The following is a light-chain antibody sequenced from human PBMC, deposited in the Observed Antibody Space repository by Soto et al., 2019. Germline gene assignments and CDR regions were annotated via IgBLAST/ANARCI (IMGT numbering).Light chain of an antibody. CDR1: QSVNSNY. V-gene: IGKV3-20*01. CDR3: QHYDTSPPEFT. J-gene: IGKJ3*01. CDR2: GAS. Sequence: EIVLTQSPGTLSLSPGERATLSCRASQSVNSNYLAWYQHQPGQAPRLLIFGASYRATGIPDRFRGSGSGTAFTLTISRLEPEDFAVYYCQHYDTSPPEFTFGPGTKVDIK.